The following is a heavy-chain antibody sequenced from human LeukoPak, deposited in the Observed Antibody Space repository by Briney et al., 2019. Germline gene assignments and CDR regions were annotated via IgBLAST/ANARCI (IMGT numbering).Heavy chain of an antibody. CDR3: ARDDGQGATDY. CDR1: GYTFTAYY. J-gene: IGHJ4*02. D-gene: IGHD1-26*01. CDR2: INPNSGGT. V-gene: IGHV1-2*02. Sequence: ASVKVSCKASGYTFTAYYMHWVRQTPGQGLEWMGWINPNSGGTNYAQKFQGRVTMTRDTSISTAYMELSRLTSDDTAVSYCARDDGQGATDYWGQGTLVTVSS.